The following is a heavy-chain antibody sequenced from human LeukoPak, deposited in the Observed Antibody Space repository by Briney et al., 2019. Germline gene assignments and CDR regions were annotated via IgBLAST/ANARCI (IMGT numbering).Heavy chain of an antibody. CDR2: MNPKSGDT. V-gene: IGHV1-8*03. J-gene: IGHJ4*02. D-gene: IGHD4-23*01. CDR3: ARGFRFRGNSLAY. Sequence: ASVKVSCKASGYSFTNYDINWVRQATGQGLEWMGWMNPKSGDTGYSQKFQGRVFITRDTSINTAYMELSSLGSDDTAVYYCARGFRFRGNSLAYWGQGTLVTVSS. CDR1: GYSFTNYD.